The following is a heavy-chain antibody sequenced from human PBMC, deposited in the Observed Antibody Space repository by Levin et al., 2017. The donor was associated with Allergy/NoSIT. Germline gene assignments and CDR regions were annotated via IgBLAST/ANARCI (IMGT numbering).Heavy chain of an antibody. CDR2: IIPIFGTA. D-gene: IGHD6-6*01. CDR3: ARGMVEYSSSGYYYGMDV. V-gene: IGHV1-69*13. Sequence: VASVKVSCKASGGTFSSYAISWVRQAPGQGLEWMGGIIPIFGTANYAQKFQGRVTITADESTSTAYMELSSLRSEDTAVYYCARGMVEYSSSGYYYGMDVWGQGTTVTVSS. CDR1: GGTFSSYA. J-gene: IGHJ6*02.